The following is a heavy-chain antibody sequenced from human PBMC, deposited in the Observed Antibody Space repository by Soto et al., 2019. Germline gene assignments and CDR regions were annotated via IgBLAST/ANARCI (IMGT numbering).Heavy chain of an antibody. V-gene: IGHV3-43D*04. CDR2: ISWDGGST. Sequence: PGGSLRLSCAASGFTFDDYAMHWVRQAPGKGLEWVSLISWDGGSTYYADSVKGRFTISRDNSKNSLYLQMNSLRAEDTALYYCAKGGGYSYGYGYYYGMGVWGQGTTVTVSS. CDR1: GFTFDDYA. D-gene: IGHD5-18*01. CDR3: AKGGGYSYGYGYYYGMGV. J-gene: IGHJ6*02.